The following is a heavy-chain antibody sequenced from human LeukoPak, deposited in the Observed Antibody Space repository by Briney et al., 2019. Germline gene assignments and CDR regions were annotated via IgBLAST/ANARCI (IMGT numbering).Heavy chain of an antibody. J-gene: IGHJ4*02. CDR1: GGTFSSFA. V-gene: IGHV1-69*13. D-gene: IGHD3-22*01. CDR2: IIPIFGTA. Sequence: ASVEVSCKASGGTFSSFAISWVRQAPGQGREWMGGIIPIFGTANYAQKFQGRVTITADESTSTAYMELSSLRSEDTAVYYCAREPTHYYDSSGLTSFDYWGQGTLVTVSS. CDR3: AREPTHYYDSSGLTSFDY.